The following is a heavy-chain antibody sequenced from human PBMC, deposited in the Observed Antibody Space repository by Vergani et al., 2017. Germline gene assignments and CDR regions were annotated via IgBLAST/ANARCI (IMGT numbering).Heavy chain of an antibody. CDR2: ISSTGSTI. D-gene: IGHD2-15*01. J-gene: IGHJ4*02. Sequence: EVQLVESGGGLVQPGGSLRLSCAASGFTFSSYEMNWVRQAPGKGLEWVSYISSTGSTIYYAQSVKGRFNISRDNAKTSLYLQMNSLRAEDTAVYYCATYPPYSSGGNCYGIDYWGQGTLVTVSS. CDR1: GFTFSSYE. CDR3: ATYPPYSSGGNCYGIDY. V-gene: IGHV3-48*03.